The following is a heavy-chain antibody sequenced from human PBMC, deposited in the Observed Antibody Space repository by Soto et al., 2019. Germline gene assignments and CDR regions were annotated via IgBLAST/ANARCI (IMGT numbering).Heavy chain of an antibody. V-gene: IGHV4-34*01. Sequence: SETLSLTCAVYGGSFSGYYWSWIRQPPGKGLEWIGEINHSGSTNYNPSLKSRVTISVDTSKNQFSLKLSSVTAADTAVYYCARGLLGHSYGYDRYNWFDPWGQGTLVTVSS. D-gene: IGHD5-18*01. J-gene: IGHJ5*02. CDR1: GGSFSGYY. CDR2: INHSGST. CDR3: ARGLLGHSYGYDRYNWFDP.